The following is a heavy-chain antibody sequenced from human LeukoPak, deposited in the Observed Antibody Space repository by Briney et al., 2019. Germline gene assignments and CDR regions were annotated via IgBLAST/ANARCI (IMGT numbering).Heavy chain of an antibody. Sequence: NPSETLSHTCAVYGGSFTGYYWSWIRQPPEKGLEWIGEINDGGSTNYNPSLKSRVAISVDTSKNQFSLKLSSVTAADTAVYYCARSLISSWSSVGVWGKGTTVTVSS. CDR2: INDGGST. CDR1: GGSFTGYY. J-gene: IGHJ6*04. CDR3: ARSLISSWSSVGV. V-gene: IGHV4-34*01. D-gene: IGHD6-13*01.